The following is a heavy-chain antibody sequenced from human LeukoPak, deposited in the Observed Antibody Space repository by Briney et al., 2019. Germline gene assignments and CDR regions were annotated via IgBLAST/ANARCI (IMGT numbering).Heavy chain of an antibody. Sequence: GGSLRLSCAASGFTFNSYSMHWVRQAPGKGLEWVTAISDDETYKFYADSVKGRFTISRDNSKNTLYLQMNSLRVEDTAVYYCARESAWGGSSSWYGYSYFDYWGQGTLVTVSS. J-gene: IGHJ4*02. CDR1: GFTFNSYS. CDR3: ARESAWGGSSSWYGYSYFDY. CDR2: ISDDETYK. V-gene: IGHV3-30-3*01. D-gene: IGHD6-13*01.